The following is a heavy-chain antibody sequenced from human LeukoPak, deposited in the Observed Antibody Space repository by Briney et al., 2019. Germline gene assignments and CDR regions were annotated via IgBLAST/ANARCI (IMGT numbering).Heavy chain of an antibody. CDR1: GGSIRTGGHY. CDR2: IYYSGST. J-gene: IGHJ3*02. CDR3: ARGGGGAFDI. D-gene: IGHD3-16*01. V-gene: IGHV4-31*02. Sequence: PSQTLSLTCIDPGGSIRTGGHYWSWIRQHPGKGLEWIGYIYYSGSTFYNPSLKSRVTISIDTSKNQFSLKLISVTAADTAVYYCARGGGGAFDIWGQGTKVTVSP.